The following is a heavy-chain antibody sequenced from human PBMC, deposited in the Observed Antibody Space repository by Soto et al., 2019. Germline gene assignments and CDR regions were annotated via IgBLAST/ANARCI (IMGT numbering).Heavy chain of an antibody. J-gene: IGHJ6*02. D-gene: IGHD1-1*01. CDR3: ARDRLRYNWNDSPYYYYGMDV. V-gene: IGHV3-30-3*01. CDR2: ISYDGSNK. Sequence: QVQLVESGGGVVHLGGSLRLSCAASGFTFSSNAMHWVRQAPGKGLEWVAVISYDGSNKYYADSVKGRFTTSRDNSKNTLYLQMNSLRAEDTAVYYCARDRLRYNWNDSPYYYYGMDVWGQGTTVTVSS. CDR1: GFTFSSNA.